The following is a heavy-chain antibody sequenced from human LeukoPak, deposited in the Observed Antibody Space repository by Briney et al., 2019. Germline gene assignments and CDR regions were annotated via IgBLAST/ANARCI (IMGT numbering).Heavy chain of an antibody. CDR1: GFTFSSYA. CDR2: ISGSGGST. V-gene: IGHV3-23*01. Sequence: GGSLRLSCAASGFTFSSYAMSWVRQAPGKGLEWVSAISGSGGSTYYADSVKGRFTISRDNSKNTLYLQMHSLRAEDTAVYYCAKRAMVRGVAPYDAFDIWGQGTMVTVSS. D-gene: IGHD3-10*01. CDR3: AKRAMVRGVAPYDAFDI. J-gene: IGHJ3*02.